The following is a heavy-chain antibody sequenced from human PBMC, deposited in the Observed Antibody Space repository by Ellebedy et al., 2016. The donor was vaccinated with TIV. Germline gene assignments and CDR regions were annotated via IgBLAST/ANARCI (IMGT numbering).Heavy chain of an antibody. Sequence: ASVKVSCKASGGTFSSYAISWVRQAPGQGLEWMGGIIPIFGTANYAQKFQGRVTITADESTSTAYMELRSLRSDDTAVYYCARGEYYVSGSYYKPYYYYYGMDVWGQGTTVTVSS. CDR1: GGTFSSYA. V-gene: IGHV1-69*13. D-gene: IGHD3-10*01. CDR2: IIPIFGTA. CDR3: ARGEYYVSGSYYKPYYYYYGMDV. J-gene: IGHJ6*02.